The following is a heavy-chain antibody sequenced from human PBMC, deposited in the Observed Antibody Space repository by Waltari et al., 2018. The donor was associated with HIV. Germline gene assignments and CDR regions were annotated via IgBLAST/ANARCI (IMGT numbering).Heavy chain of an antibody. CDR2: IYSSGNT. J-gene: IGHJ5*02. D-gene: IGHD3-10*01. Sequence: QVQLQESGPGLVKPSETLSLICTVSGGSLSSHYWSWIRQPAGKGLEWIGRIYSSGNTDYNPSLNSRVTMSLDTSKNQFSLKLNAVTAADTAVNYCARSRVDMIRNELDPWGQGTLVTVSS. CDR3: ARSRVDMIRNELDP. CDR1: GGSLSSHY. V-gene: IGHV4-4*07.